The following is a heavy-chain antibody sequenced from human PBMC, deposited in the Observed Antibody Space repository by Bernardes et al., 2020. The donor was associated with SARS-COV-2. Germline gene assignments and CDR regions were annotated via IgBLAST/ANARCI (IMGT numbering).Heavy chain of an antibody. CDR2: INTNNGDR. J-gene: IGHJ3*02. Sequence: ASVKVSCKASGYTFTEYGIHWVRQAPGQGLEWMAWINTNNGDRTHAPKFQARVTVTRDTSISTTYLEVTGLTSDDTAVYHCAREDTYYDVDDKYDTFDIWGLGTMVIVSS. D-gene: IGHD3-16*01. CDR3: AREDTYYDVDDKYDTFDI. CDR1: GYTFTEYG. V-gene: IGHV1-2*02.